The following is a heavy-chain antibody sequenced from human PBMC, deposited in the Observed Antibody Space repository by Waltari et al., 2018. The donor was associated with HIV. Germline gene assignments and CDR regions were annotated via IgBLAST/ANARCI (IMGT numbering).Heavy chain of an antibody. CDR1: GGSISSSNYF. Sequence: QLQLQESGPGLVKPSETLSLTCTVSGGSISSSNYFWGWIRQPPGKGLWCIGSSYHSGSTYYNPSLKSRVTISVDTSKSQFSLKLSSVTAADTAVYYCASTGYTYGLDYWGQGTLVTVSS. D-gene: IGHD5-18*01. CDR3: ASTGYTYGLDY. CDR2: SYHSGST. V-gene: IGHV4-39*01. J-gene: IGHJ4*02.